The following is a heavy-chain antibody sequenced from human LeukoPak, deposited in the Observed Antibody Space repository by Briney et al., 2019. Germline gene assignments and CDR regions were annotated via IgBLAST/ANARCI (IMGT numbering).Heavy chain of an antibody. CDR3: ARESIKYQLLYQPNYYMDV. CDR2: INWNGGST. D-gene: IGHD2-2*02. J-gene: IGHJ6*03. V-gene: IGHV3-20*04. CDR1: GFTFDDYG. Sequence: GGSLRLSCAASGFTFDDYGMSWVRQAPGKGLEWVSGINWNGGSTGYADSVKGRFTTSRDNAKNSLYLQMNSLRAEDTALYYCARESIKYQLLYQPNYYMDVWGKGTTVTVSS.